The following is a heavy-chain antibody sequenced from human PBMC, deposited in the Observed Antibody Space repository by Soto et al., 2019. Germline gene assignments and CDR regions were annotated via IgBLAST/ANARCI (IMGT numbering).Heavy chain of an antibody. CDR2: IYYSGST. V-gene: IGHV4-31*03. Sequence: PSETLSLTCTVSGGSISSGGYYWSWIRQHPGKGLEWIGYIYYSGSTYYNPSLKSRVTISVDTSKNQFSLKLSSVTAADTAVYYCASHVLRYFDWFPGFDYWGQGTLVTVSS. CDR3: ASHVLRYFDWFPGFDY. J-gene: IGHJ4*02. CDR1: GGSISSGGYY. D-gene: IGHD3-9*01.